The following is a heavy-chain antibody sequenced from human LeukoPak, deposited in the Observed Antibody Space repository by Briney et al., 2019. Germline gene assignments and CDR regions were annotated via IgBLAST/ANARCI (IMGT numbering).Heavy chain of an antibody. CDR1: GFTFSSYA. V-gene: IGHV3-23*01. D-gene: IGHD3-16*01. CDR2: ISGSGGST. Sequence: PGGSLRLSCAASGFTFSSYAMSWVRQAPGKGLEWVSAISGSGGSTYYADSVKGRFTISRDNSKNTLYLQMNSLRAEDTAVYYCAKVGGTPYYDYVWGSYRDAFDIWGQGTMVTVSS. CDR3: AKVGGTPYYDYVWGSYRDAFDI. J-gene: IGHJ3*02.